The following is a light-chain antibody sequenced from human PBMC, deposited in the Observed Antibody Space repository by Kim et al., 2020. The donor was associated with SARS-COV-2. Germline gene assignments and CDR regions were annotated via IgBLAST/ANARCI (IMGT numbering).Light chain of an antibody. V-gene: IGKV3-20*01. CDR2: AAS. Sequence: EIVLTQSPGILSLSPGERATLSCRASQSVYTNYLAWYQQKPGQAPRLLIHAASSRATGIPDRFSGSGSGTDFSLTISRLDPEDFAVYYCQQYGSSPITFGQGTRLEIK. CDR3: QQYGSSPIT. J-gene: IGKJ5*01. CDR1: QSVYTNY.